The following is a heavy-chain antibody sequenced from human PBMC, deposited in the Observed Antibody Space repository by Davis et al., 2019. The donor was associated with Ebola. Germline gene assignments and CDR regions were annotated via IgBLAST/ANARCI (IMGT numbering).Heavy chain of an antibody. CDR2: ITWDAGNT. J-gene: IGHJ4*02. CDR1: GFTFDDFA. D-gene: IGHD3-10*01. V-gene: IGHV3-43D*03. CDR3: VKDRPGAFDF. Sequence: GESLKISCAASGFTFDDFAMHWVRQAPGKGLEWLSLITWDAGNTYYADSLKGRFTISRDNSKNSLYLQMNSLRAEDTALYYCVKDRPGAFDFWGQGTLVTVSS.